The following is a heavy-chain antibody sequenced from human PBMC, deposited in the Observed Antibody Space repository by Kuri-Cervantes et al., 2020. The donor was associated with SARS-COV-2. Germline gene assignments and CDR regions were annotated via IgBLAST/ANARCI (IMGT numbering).Heavy chain of an antibody. D-gene: IGHD4-23*01. V-gene: IGHV3-72*01. CDR3: ATTTVVIGSYYYYGMDV. Sequence: GESLKISCAASGFTFSDHYMDWVRQAPGKGLEWVGRTRNKANSYTTEYAASVKGRFTISRDDSKNSLYLQMNSLKTEDTAVYYCATTTVVIGSYYYYGMDVWGQGTTVTVSS. CDR2: TRNKANSYTT. CDR1: GFTFSDHY. J-gene: IGHJ6*02.